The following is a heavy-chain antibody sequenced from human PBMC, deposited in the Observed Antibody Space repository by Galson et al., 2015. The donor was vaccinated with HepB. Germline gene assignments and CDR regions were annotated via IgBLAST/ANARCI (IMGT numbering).Heavy chain of an antibody. CDR2: ISAYNGNT. Sequence: SVKVSCKASGYTFTSYGISWVRQAPGQGLEWMGWISAYNGNTNYAQKLQGRVTMTTDTSTRTAYMELRSLRSDDTAVYYCARGAHVAAAAREVGWFDPWGQGTLVTVSS. D-gene: IGHD6-13*01. CDR3: ARGAHVAAAAREVGWFDP. J-gene: IGHJ5*02. CDR1: GYTFTSYG. V-gene: IGHV1-18*04.